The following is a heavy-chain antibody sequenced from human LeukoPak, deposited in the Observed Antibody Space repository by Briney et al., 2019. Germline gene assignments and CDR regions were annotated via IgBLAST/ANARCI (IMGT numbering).Heavy chain of an antibody. Sequence: GGSLRLSCAASGFTFSSYAMHWVRQAPGKGLEWVAVISCDGSNKYYADSVKGRFTISRDNSKNTLYLQMNSLRAEDTAVYYCARDPGLSGSYYETFDYWGQGTLVTVSS. CDR3: ARDPGLSGSYYETFDY. J-gene: IGHJ4*02. CDR1: GFTFSSYA. D-gene: IGHD1-26*01. CDR2: ISCDGSNK. V-gene: IGHV3-30*04.